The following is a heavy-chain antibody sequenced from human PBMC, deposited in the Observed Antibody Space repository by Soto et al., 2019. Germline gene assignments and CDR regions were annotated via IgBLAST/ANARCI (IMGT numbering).Heavy chain of an antibody. J-gene: IGHJ3*02. CDR1: GYTFTSYG. CDR2: ISAYNGNT. Sequence: ASVKVSCKAPGYTFTSYGISWVRQAPGQGLEWMGWISAYNGNTNYAQKLQGRVTMTTDTSTSTAYMELRSLRSDDTAVYYCARGTADIGLMVYATLGAFDIWGQGTMVTVSS. V-gene: IGHV1-18*01. D-gene: IGHD2-8*01. CDR3: ARGTADIGLMVYATLGAFDI.